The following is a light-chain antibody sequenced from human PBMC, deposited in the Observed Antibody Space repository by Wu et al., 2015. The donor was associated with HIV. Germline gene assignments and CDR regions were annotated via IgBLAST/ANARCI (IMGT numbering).Light chain of an antibody. J-gene: IGKJ1*01. CDR3: QHYEGFPWA. V-gene: IGKV1-12*01. Sequence: QMSQSPSSVSASVGDRVTITCRASQGVSSWIAWYQQKPGKAPKLLIYAASVLRSGVPSRFSGSGSGTDFTLTITSLQPEDFATYYCQHYEGFPWAFGQGTKVEIK. CDR1: QGVSSW. CDR2: AAS.